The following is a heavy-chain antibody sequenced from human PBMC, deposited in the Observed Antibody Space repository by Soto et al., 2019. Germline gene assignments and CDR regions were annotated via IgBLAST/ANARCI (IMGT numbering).Heavy chain of an antibody. Sequence: GGSLRLSCAASGFTFSSYSMNWVRQAPGKGLEWVSSISSSSSYIYYADSVKGRFTISRDNAKNSLYLQMNSLRAEDTAVYYCARDLRYYDFWSGVDAFDIWGQGTMVTVSS. CDR1: GFTFSSYS. V-gene: IGHV3-21*01. CDR2: ISSSSSYI. CDR3: ARDLRYYDFWSGVDAFDI. J-gene: IGHJ3*02. D-gene: IGHD3-3*01.